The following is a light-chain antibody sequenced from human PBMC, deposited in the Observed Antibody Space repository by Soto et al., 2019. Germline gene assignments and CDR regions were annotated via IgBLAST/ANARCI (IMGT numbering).Light chain of an antibody. J-gene: IGKJ1*01. V-gene: IGKV1-33*01. CDR2: DAS. Sequence: DIQMTQSPSSLSASVGDRVTITCQASQDISNYLNWYQQKPGKAPKLLIYDASNLETGVPSRFSGSGSGTDFTFTISSLQPEDIATYYCQQETFGQGTKVDIK. CDR1: QDISNY. CDR3: QQET.